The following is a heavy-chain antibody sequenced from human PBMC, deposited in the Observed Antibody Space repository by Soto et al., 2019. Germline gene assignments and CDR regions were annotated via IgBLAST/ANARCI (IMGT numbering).Heavy chain of an antibody. V-gene: IGHV1-69*02. J-gene: IGHJ4*02. D-gene: IGHD2-15*01. CDR1: GGTFSCYT. Sequence: GASVKVSCKASGGTFSCYTICWVRQAPGQGLEWMGRIIPILGIANYAQKFQGRVTITADKSTSTAYMELSSLRSEDTAVYYCARGDCSGGSCYTDRGQGTLVTVSS. CDR3: ARGDCSGGSCYTD. CDR2: IIPILGIA.